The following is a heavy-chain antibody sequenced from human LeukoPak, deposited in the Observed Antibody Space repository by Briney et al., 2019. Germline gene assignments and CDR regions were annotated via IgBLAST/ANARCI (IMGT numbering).Heavy chain of an antibody. CDR3: ARGTAPHYYYHGMDV. V-gene: IGHV3-74*01. CDR2: ISSDGSST. CDR1: GFTFSSYW. J-gene: IGHJ6*04. Sequence: GGSLRLSCAASGFTFSSYWMHWVRQAPGKGLVWVSRISSDGSSTNYAASVKGRFTISRDNAKNTLYLQMNSLSAEDTAVYYCARGTAPHYYYHGMDVWGKGTTVSVSS.